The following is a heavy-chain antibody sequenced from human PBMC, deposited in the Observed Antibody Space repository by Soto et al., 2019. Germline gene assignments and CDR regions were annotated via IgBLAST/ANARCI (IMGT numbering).Heavy chain of an antibody. CDR2: ISYDGNNK. CDR1: GFTFSNYA. D-gene: IGHD2-15*01. J-gene: IGHJ6*02. V-gene: IGHV3-30-3*01. Sequence: QVQLVESGGGVVQPGRSLRLSCAASGFTFSNYAMYWVRQAPGKGLEGVAVISYDGNNKYYADSVKGRFTISRENSKNTLYLQMNSLRAEDTAVYYCERAGWDCGTCYTLVGLRDGMDVWGQGTTVTVYS. CDR3: ERAGWDCGTCYTLVGLRDGMDV.